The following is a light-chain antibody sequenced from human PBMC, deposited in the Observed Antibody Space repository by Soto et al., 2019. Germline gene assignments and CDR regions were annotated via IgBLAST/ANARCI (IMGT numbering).Light chain of an antibody. V-gene: IGKV3-20*01. CDR2: GAS. CDR3: QQYGSSRWT. CDR1: QSVSTIY. Sequence: DSVLMSVAGAPFLSPGERAPLSCRASQSVSTIYLAWYQQKPGQAPRLLIYGASSRATGIPDRFSGSGSGTDFTLTISRLEPEDFAVYYCQQYGSSRWTFGQGTKVDIK. J-gene: IGKJ1*01.